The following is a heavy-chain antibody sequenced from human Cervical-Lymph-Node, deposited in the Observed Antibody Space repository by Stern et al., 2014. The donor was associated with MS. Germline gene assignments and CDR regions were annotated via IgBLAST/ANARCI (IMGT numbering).Heavy chain of an antibody. CDR1: GFTFSSYW. V-gene: IGHV3-7*01. CDR3: ARGSDP. CDR2: IKEDGSET. Sequence: EVQLVESGGGLVQPGGSLRLSCAASGFTFSSYWMNWVRQAPGKGLEWVANIKEDGSETYYVDSVKGRFTISRDNAKNSLYLPMNSLRAEDTVVYYCARGSDPWGQGPLVTVPS. J-gene: IGHJ5*02.